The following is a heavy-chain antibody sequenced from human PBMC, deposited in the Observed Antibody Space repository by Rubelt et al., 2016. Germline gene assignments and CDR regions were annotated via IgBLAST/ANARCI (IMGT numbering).Heavy chain of an antibody. CDR1: GFTFSSYA. CDR3: ARDLAIFQSSNSSSWYFARTPSYYYYGMDV. CDR2: IKQDGSEK. D-gene: IGHD6-13*01. Sequence: GFTFSSYAMHWVRQAPGKGLEWVANIKQDGSEKYYVDSVKGRFTISRDNAKNSLYLQMNSLRAEDTAVYYCARDLAIFQSSNSSSWYFARTPSYYYYGMDVWGQGTTVTVSS. J-gene: IGHJ6*02. V-gene: IGHV3-7*03.